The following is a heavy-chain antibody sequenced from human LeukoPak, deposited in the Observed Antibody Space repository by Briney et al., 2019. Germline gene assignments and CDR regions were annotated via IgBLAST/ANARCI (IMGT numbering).Heavy chain of an antibody. D-gene: IGHD6-19*01. Sequence: PGGSLRLSCAASGFTFSSYAMHWVRQAPGKGLEWVAVISYDGSNKYYADSVKGRFTISRDNSKNTLYLQMNSLRAEDTAVYYCARDSVFQAVAGTDFDYWGQGTLVTVSS. CDR1: GFTFSSYA. V-gene: IGHV3-30*04. CDR2: ISYDGSNK. CDR3: ARDSVFQAVAGTDFDY. J-gene: IGHJ4*02.